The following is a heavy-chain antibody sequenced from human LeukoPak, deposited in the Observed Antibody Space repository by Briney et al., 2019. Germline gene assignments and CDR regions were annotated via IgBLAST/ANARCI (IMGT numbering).Heavy chain of an antibody. CDR3: ARLVGPSAVIYYFDY. Sequence: GESLEISCKGSGYTFTGHWIGWVRQMPGKGLEWMGIIYPDDSDTRYSPSFQGQVTISADKSISTAYLQWSSLKTSDTAMYYCARLVGPSAVIYYFDYWGQGTLVTVSS. J-gene: IGHJ4*02. D-gene: IGHD2-21*01. CDR2: IYPDDSDT. CDR1: GYTFTGHW. V-gene: IGHV5-51*01.